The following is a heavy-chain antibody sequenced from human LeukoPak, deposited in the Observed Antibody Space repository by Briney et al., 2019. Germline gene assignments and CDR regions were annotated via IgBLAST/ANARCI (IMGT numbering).Heavy chain of an antibody. CDR1: GGSIRSYS. CDR3: ARDFRLSAISSSAFDF. Sequence: SETLSLTCTVSGGSIRSYSWSWIRQPPGKGLEWIGYISYSGSTNYNPSLKSRVTISIDTSKNQFSLRLSSVTAADTAVYYCARDFRLSAISSSAFDFWGQGTMVTVSS. D-gene: IGHD2/OR15-2a*01. CDR2: ISYSGST. V-gene: IGHV4-59*01. J-gene: IGHJ3*01.